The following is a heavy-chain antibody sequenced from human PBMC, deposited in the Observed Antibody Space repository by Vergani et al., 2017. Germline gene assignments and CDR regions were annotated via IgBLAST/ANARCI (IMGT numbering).Heavy chain of an antibody. CDR3: ARDGGEYDKDALDV. J-gene: IGHJ3*01. CDR2: IYTSGAT. D-gene: IGHD2-21*01. Sequence: QVQLQESGPGLVKPSQTLSLTCTVSGGPFSTGGQSWTWLRQSAGKGLEWIGRIYTSGATNYNPSLRRRAIMSLDASKKQFSLKLPSVTAADTAVYYCARDGGEYDKDALDVWGQGTKVTVTS. CDR1: GGPFSTGGQS. V-gene: IGHV4-61*02.